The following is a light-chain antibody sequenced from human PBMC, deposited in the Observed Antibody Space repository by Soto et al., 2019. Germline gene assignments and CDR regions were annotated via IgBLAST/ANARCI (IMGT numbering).Light chain of an antibody. CDR2: GAS. CDR1: QSVGSK. V-gene: IGKV3-15*01. J-gene: IGKJ5*01. Sequence: ETVMTQSPATLSVSPGERATLSCRASQSVGSKVAWYQQKPGQAPTLLIYGASTRASGIPARFSGSGSGTEFTLTISSLQSEDFAVYYCQQYNNWPPITFGQGTRLEIK. CDR3: QQYNNWPPIT.